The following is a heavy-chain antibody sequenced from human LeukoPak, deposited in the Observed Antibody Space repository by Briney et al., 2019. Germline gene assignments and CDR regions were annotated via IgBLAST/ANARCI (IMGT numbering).Heavy chain of an antibody. J-gene: IGHJ6*04. CDR1: GFTFTSYA. D-gene: IGHD2-15*01. Sequence: GGSLRLSCAASGFTFTSYAMSWVRQAPGKGLEWVSDIIDSGDITYYADSVKGRFTISRDNSKNAMYPQMNSLRAEDTAVYYCAKVNGYCSGGSCYSSGSYYYYGMDVWGKGTTVTVSS. V-gene: IGHV3-23*01. CDR2: IIDSGDIT. CDR3: AKVNGYCSGGSCYSSGSYYYYGMDV.